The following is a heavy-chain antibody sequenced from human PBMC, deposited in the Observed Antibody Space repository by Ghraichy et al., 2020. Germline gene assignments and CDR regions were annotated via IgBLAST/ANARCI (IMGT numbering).Heavy chain of an antibody. D-gene: IGHD6-13*01. J-gene: IGHJ4*02. CDR2: ISSTSSNI. V-gene: IGHV3-48*02. CDR3: ARGRSSSSWNLDY. Sequence: GGSLRLSCAASGFTFSYYSMNWVRQAPGQGLEWVSHISSTSSNIYYADSVKGRFTISRDSAKNSLYLEMNSLRDEDTAMYYCARGRSSSSWNLDYWGQGTLVTVSS. CDR1: GFTFSYYS.